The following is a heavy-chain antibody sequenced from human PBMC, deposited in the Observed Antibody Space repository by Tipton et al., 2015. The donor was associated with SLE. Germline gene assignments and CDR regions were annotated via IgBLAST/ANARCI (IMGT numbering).Heavy chain of an antibody. J-gene: IGHJ5*02. D-gene: IGHD4-17*01. V-gene: IGHV4-39*02. CDR1: GGSISSSSYY. CDR2: INHSGTT. CDR3: ARRGPRTTVTPGFDP. Sequence: TLSFTCTVSGGSISSSSYYWGWIRQPPGKGLEWIGEINHSGTTNYNPSLKGRVSISIDTSKNHFSLQLRSMTAADTSVYFCARRGPRTTVTPGFDPWGQGTLVTVSS.